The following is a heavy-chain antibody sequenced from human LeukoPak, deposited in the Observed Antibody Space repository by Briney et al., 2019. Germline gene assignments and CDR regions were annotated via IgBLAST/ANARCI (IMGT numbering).Heavy chain of an antibody. CDR1: GGSFSGNY. Sequence: SETLSLTCAVSGGSFSGNYWSWIRQPPGKGLQWIGEINRGGDTNYNPSLESRVTMSLDTSKNQFSLRLSSVTAAGTAVYYCARGYGSGSYFGYWGQGTLVTVSS. V-gene: IGHV4-34*01. CDR2: INRGGDT. D-gene: IGHD3-10*01. CDR3: ARGYGSGSYFGY. J-gene: IGHJ4*02.